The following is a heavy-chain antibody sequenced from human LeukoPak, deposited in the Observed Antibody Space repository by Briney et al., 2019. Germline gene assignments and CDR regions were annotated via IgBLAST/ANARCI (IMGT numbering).Heavy chain of an antibody. CDR3: AGGDYHGSESYANY. Sequence: PSETLSLTCAVYGGSLSGQYWGWISQPLGKGLEWIGEINHSGSISYNASLKSRVTISLDTSKNQFSLNLRSVTAADTAVYYCAGGDYHGSESYANYWGQGTLVTVSS. V-gene: IGHV4-34*01. CDR1: GGSLSGQY. CDR2: INHSGSI. J-gene: IGHJ4*02. D-gene: IGHD3-10*01.